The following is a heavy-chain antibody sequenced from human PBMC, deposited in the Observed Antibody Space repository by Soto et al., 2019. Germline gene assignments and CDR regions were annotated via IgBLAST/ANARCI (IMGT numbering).Heavy chain of an antibody. CDR3: ARDRGYDAHDYYYNAMDV. D-gene: IGHD3-10*01. Sequence: VGSLRLSGISSGFTFRTYTMNWVRQAHGKGLEWVSGIRGFSPYTFYAESVKGRFTISRDNAKNSLDLQMDSLRAEDTAVYYCARDRGYDAHDYYYNAMDVWGQGTTVTVSS. J-gene: IGHJ6*02. CDR1: GFTFRTYT. CDR2: IRGFSPYT. V-gene: IGHV3-21*01.